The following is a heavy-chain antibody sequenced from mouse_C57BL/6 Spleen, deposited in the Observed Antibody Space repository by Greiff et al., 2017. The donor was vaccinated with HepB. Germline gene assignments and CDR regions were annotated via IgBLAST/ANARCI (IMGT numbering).Heavy chain of an antibody. CDR2: IDPENGDT. CDR1: GFNIKDDY. CDR3: TTWGWRDY. D-gene: IGHD2-3*01. V-gene: IGHV14-4*01. J-gene: IGHJ2*01. Sequence: EVKVVESGAELVRPGASVKLSCTASGFNIKDDYMHWVKQRPEQGLEWIGWIDPENGDTEYASKFQGKATITADTSSNTAYLQLSSLTSEDTAVYYCTTWGWRDYWGQGTTLSVSS.